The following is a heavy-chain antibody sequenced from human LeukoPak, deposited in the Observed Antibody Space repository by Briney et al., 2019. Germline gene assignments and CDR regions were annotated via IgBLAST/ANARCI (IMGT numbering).Heavy chain of an antibody. Sequence: ASVKVSCKASGYTFTSHDINWVRQATGQGLEWMGWMNPNSGYTGYEQKFQGRVTMARDTSASTAYMELSSLRSEDTAVYYCARGGSSYNDEHEEFDYWGQGTVVTVSS. CDR2: MNPNSGYT. CDR3: ARGGSSYNDEHEEFDY. V-gene: IGHV1-8*01. CDR1: GYTFTSHD. D-gene: IGHD3-22*01. J-gene: IGHJ4*02.